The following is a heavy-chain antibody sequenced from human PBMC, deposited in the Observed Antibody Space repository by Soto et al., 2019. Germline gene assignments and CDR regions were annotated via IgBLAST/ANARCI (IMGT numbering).Heavy chain of an antibody. CDR2: ISGSGGNT. D-gene: IGHD2-2*01. CDR1: GFTFSSYA. Sequence: PGGSLRLSCGASGFTFSSYAMSWVRQAPGKGLKWVSAISGSGGNTYHADSVKGRFSISRDNSKNTLYLQMNSLRAEDTALYYCAKDSGGFCSTISCYYFDYWGQGTLVTVSS. J-gene: IGHJ4*02. CDR3: AKDSGGFCSTISCYYFDY. V-gene: IGHV3-23*01.